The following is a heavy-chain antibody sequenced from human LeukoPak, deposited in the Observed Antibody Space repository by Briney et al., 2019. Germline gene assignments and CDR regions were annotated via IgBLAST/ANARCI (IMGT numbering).Heavy chain of an antibody. D-gene: IGHD4/OR15-4a*01. J-gene: IGHJ5*02. CDR1: GYSFTSYG. CDR3: AKVTVVTRSPWSWGPKKIGQEVNWFDP. V-gene: IGHV1-18*01. CDR2: ISDHIGNI. Sequence: ASVKVSCKAYGYSFTSYGISWVRQAPGQGLEWMGWISDHIGNILYAQKFQGRVTMTTDRSTSTAYMELRSLRSDDTAMYYCAKVTVVTRSPWSWGPKKIGQEVNWFDPWGQGTLVTVSS.